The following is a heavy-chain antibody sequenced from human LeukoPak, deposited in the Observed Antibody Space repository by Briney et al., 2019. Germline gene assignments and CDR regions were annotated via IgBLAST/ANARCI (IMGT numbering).Heavy chain of an antibody. CDR2: INWNGGST. CDR1: GFTFDDYG. J-gene: IGHJ4*02. D-gene: IGHD3-10*01. CDR3: ARDQRPGSYYYYFDY. V-gene: IGHV3-20*04. Sequence: PGGSLRLSCAASGFTFDDYGMSWVRQAPGKGLEWVSGINWNGGSTGYADSVEGRFTISRDNAKNSLYLQMNSLRAEDTALYYCARDQRPGSYYYYFDYWGQGTLVTVSS.